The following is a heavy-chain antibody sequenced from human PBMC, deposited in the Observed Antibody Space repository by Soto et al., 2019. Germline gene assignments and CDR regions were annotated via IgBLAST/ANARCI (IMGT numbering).Heavy chain of an antibody. D-gene: IGHD1-26*01. CDR3: ARDPAKYSSSYYFDP. Sequence: LSLTCTVSVGTINNYFWSWIRQPAGKGLEWTGRIYTSGSTNYNPSLKSRVTMSVDTSKHQFSLKLSSVTAADTAVYYRARDPAKYSSSYYFDPWGQGTLVTVSS. CDR1: VGTINNYF. V-gene: IGHV4-4*07. CDR2: IYTSGST. J-gene: IGHJ5*02.